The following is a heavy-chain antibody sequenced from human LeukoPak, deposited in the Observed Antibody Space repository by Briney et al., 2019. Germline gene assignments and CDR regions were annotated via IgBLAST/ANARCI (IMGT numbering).Heavy chain of an antibody. V-gene: IGHV3-74*01. CDR2: INSDGINT. J-gene: IGHJ4*02. Sequence: PGGSLRLSCAASGFTFSSYRMNWVRQAPGKGLVWVSRINSDGINTSYADSVKGRFTISRDNAKNTLYLQMNSLRAEDTAVYYCAKLAYSSSWPIDYWGQGTLVTVSS. CDR3: AKLAYSSSWPIDY. D-gene: IGHD6-13*01. CDR1: GFTFSSYR.